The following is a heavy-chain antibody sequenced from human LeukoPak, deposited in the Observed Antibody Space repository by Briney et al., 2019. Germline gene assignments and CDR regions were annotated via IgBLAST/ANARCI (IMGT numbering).Heavy chain of an antibody. V-gene: IGHV2-70*11. CDR1: GFSLSTSGMC. J-gene: IGHJ4*02. CDR3: ARSTSICSGGSCVSFGFDY. D-gene: IGHD2-15*01. Sequence: SGPTLVNPTQTLTLTCTFSGFSLSTSGMCVSWIRQPPGKALEWLARIDWDDDKYYSTSLKTRLTISKDTSKNQVVLTMTNMDPVDTTTYYCARSTSICSGGSCVSFGFDYWGERTLVTVSS. CDR2: IDWDDDK.